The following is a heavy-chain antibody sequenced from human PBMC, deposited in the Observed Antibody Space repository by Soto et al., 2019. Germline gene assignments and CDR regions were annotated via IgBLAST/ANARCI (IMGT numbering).Heavy chain of an antibody. V-gene: IGHV4-4*02. CDR2: VYHSGST. D-gene: IGHD1-1*01. Sequence: QVQLQESGPGLVKPSGTLSLTCAVSGGSISTSNWWSWVRQPPGKGLEWIGEVYHSGSTNYNPSFKSRVAMSVDKSKNHCSLKLNSVTAADTALYYCARTSTSGPRFDYWGQGSLVTVSS. J-gene: IGHJ4*02. CDR3: ARTSTSGPRFDY. CDR1: GGSISTSNW.